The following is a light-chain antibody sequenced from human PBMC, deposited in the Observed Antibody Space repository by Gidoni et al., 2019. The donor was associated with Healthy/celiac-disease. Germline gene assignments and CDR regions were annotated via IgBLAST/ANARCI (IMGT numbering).Light chain of an antibody. Sequence: DIRLTHSPSSLSASVGDRVTITRRASQGISSYLAWYQQKPGKAPKLLIYAASTLQSGVPSRFSGSGSGTEFTLTISSLQPEDFATYYCQQLNSYPRTFGQGTKVEIK. CDR3: QQLNSYPRT. CDR1: QGISSY. V-gene: IGKV1-9*01. J-gene: IGKJ1*01. CDR2: AAS.